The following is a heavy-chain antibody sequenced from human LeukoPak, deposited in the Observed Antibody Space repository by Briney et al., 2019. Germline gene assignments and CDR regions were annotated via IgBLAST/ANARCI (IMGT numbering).Heavy chain of an antibody. CDR1: GGSISSGSYY. CDR2: IYTSGST. D-gene: IGHD3-9*01. Sequence: SETLSLTCTVSGGSISSGSYYWSWIRQPAGKGLEWIGRIYTSGSTNYNPSLKSRVTISIDTSKNQFSLELSSVTAADTAVYYCARDFTYYDILTGYYSYNCLDPWGQGTLVTVSS. V-gene: IGHV4-61*02. J-gene: IGHJ5*02. CDR3: ARDFTYYDILTGYYSYNCLDP.